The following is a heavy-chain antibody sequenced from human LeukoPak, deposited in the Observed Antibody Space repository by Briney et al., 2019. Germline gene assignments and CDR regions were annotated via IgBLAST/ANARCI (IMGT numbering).Heavy chain of an antibody. CDR2: INAGNGNT. CDR1: GYTFTSYA. Sequence: ASVKVSCKASGYTFTSYAMHWVRQAPGQRLEWMGWINAGNGNTKYSQKFQGRVTITRDTSASTAYMELSSLRSEDTAVYYCARDAGTAAGPTNYWGQGTLVTVSS. CDR3: ARDAGTAAGPTNY. D-gene: IGHD6-13*01. V-gene: IGHV1-3*01. J-gene: IGHJ4*02.